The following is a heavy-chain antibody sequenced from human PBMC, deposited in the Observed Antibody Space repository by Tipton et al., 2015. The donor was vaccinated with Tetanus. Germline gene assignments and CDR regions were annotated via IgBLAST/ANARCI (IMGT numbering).Heavy chain of an antibody. CDR3: ARDGPYCSCAGNAFHFYGMDV. CDR1: GGSVNSGSYY. Sequence: TLSLTCTVSGGSVNSGSYYWSWIRQPPGKGLEWIGYIYQSGSTSYSPSLESRVTISLETSKNQVSLRLSSVTAADTPVYYCARDGPYCSCAGNAFHFYGMDVWGQGTTFPVSS. J-gene: IGHJ6*02. V-gene: IGHV4-61*01. D-gene: IGHD2-21*01. CDR2: IYQSGST.